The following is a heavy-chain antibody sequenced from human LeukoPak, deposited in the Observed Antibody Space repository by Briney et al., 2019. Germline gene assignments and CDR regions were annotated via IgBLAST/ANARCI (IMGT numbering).Heavy chain of an antibody. Sequence: PGGSLRLSCAASGIILSVYWMSWVRQAPGKGLEWVANIKQDGSEKYYRDSVQGRFTISRDNAKNSLYLQMNSLRAEDTAVYYCARSGSGYFDYWGQGSLVTVSS. J-gene: IGHJ4*02. V-gene: IGHV3-7*01. CDR3: ARSGSGYFDY. CDR1: GIILSVYW. CDR2: IKQDGSEK.